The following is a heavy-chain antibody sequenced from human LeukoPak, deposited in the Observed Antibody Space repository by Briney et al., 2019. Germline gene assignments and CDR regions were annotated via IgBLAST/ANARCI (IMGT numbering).Heavy chain of an antibody. CDR1: GFTFSSYS. J-gene: IGHJ3*02. CDR2: ISSSSYI. D-gene: IGHD1-26*01. Sequence: PGGSLRLSCAASGFTFSSYSMNWVRQAPGKGLEWVSSISSSSYIHYADSVKGRFTISRDNAKNSLYLQMNSLRAEDTAVYYCARVIVGATEDAFDIWGQGTMVTVSS. CDR3: ARVIVGATEDAFDI. V-gene: IGHV3-21*01.